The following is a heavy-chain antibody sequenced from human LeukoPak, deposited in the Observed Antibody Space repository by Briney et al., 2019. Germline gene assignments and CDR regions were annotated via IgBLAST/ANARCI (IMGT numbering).Heavy chain of an antibody. J-gene: IGHJ4*02. CDR2: MKQDASEK. CDR1: GFTFSSYW. CDR3: VRDRNPRHSYFDL. V-gene: IGHV3-7*01. D-gene: IGHD1-1*01. Sequence: GGSLRLSCVGSGFTFSSYWMSWVSQAPGKGPEWVPNMKQDASEKYYFGALNGRFTIFRDNAKNSLYLQMNTLTVEDTALYFCVRDRNPRHSYFDLWGQGTLVTVSS.